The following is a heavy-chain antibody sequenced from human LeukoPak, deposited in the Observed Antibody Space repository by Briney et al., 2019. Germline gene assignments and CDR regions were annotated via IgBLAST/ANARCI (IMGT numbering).Heavy chain of an antibody. CDR1: GGTFSSYA. Sequence: SVKVSCKASGGTFSSYAISWVRQAPGQGLEWMGRIIPILGIANYAQKFQGRVTITADKSTSTACMELSSLRSEDTAVYYCARVAQRYYGDYFDYWGQGTLVTVSS. D-gene: IGHD3-3*01. CDR3: ARVAQRYYGDYFDY. CDR2: IIPILGIA. J-gene: IGHJ4*02. V-gene: IGHV1-69*04.